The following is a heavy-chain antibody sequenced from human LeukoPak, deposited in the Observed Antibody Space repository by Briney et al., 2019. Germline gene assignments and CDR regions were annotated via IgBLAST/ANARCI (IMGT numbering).Heavy chain of an antibody. V-gene: IGHV4-31*03. CDR1: GGSISSGGYY. D-gene: IGHD3-22*01. Sequence: SETLSLTCTVSGGSISSGGYYWSWIRQHPGKGLEWIGYIYYSGSTYYNPSLKSRVTISVDTSKNQFSLKLSSVTAADTAVYYCARGLYYYDSSGHYQPYFDYWGQGTLVTVSS. CDR3: ARGLYYYDSSGHYQPYFDY. J-gene: IGHJ4*02. CDR2: IYYSGST.